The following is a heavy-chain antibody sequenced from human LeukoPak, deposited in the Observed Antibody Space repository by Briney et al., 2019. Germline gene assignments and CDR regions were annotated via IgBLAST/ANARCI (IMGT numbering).Heavy chain of an antibody. CDR2: IIPIFGTA. CDR3: ARDTYYYGSGSYPYNWFDP. J-gene: IGHJ5*02. CDR1: GGTFSSYA. V-gene: IGHV1-69*13. D-gene: IGHD3-10*01. Sequence: GASVKVSCKASGGTFSSYAISWVRQAPGQGLEWMGGIIPIFGTANYAQKFQGRVTITADEPTSTAYMELSSLRSEDTAVYYCARDTYYYGSGSYPYNWFDPWGQGTLVTVSS.